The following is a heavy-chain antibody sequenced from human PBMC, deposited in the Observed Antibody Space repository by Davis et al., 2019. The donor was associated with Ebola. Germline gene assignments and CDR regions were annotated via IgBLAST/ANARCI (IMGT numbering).Heavy chain of an antibody. CDR1: GFTFSSYA. D-gene: IGHD2-8*02. CDR2: ISGSGGST. V-gene: IGHV3-23*01. J-gene: IGHJ6*02. CDR3: AKDLFWWAASDV. Sequence: GESLKISCAASGFTFSSYAMSWVRQAPGKGLEWVSVISGSGGSTYYADSVKGRFTISRDDSKNTVYLQMNSLRGEDTALYYCAKDLFWWAASDVWGQGTTVTVS.